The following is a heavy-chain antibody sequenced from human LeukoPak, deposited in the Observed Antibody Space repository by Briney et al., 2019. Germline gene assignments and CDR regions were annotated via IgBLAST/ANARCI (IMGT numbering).Heavy chain of an antibody. J-gene: IGHJ5*02. CDR3: ARGQGA. Sequence: GGSLRLSCAASGFTFSSYAMSWVRQAPGKGLEWVSVIYSGGSTYYAGSVKGRFTISRDTSKNTLFLQMNSLRADDTAMYYCARGQGAWGQGTLVTVSS. CDR1: GFTFSSYA. V-gene: IGHV3-53*01. CDR2: IYSGGST.